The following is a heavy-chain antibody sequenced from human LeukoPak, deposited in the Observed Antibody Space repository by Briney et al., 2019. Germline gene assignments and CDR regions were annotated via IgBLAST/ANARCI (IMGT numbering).Heavy chain of an antibody. J-gene: IGHJ4*02. CDR3: ARDRGLSSSWYGFDY. D-gene: IGHD6-13*01. CDR2: INPSGGST. CDR1: GYTFTSYY. V-gene: IGHV1-46*01. Sequence: ASVKVSCKASGYTFTSYYMHWVRQAPGQGLEWMGIINPSGGSTSYAQKFQGRVTMTRDTSTSTVYMELSSLRSEDAAVYYCARDRGLSSSWYGFDYWGQGTLVTVSS.